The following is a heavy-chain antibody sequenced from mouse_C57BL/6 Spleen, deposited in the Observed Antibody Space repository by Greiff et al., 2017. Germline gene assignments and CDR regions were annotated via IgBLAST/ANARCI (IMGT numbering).Heavy chain of an antibody. D-gene: IGHD1-1*01. CDR3: ASPPYYYGSSLWYFDV. Sequence: VQLQQSDAELVKPGASVKISCKVSGYTFTDHTIHWMKQRPEQGLEWIGYIYPRDGSTKYNEKFKGKATLTAAKSSSTAYMQLNSLTSDDSAVYFCASPPYYYGSSLWYFDVWGTGTTVTVSS. V-gene: IGHV1-78*01. J-gene: IGHJ1*03. CDR1: GYTFTDHT. CDR2: IYPRDGST.